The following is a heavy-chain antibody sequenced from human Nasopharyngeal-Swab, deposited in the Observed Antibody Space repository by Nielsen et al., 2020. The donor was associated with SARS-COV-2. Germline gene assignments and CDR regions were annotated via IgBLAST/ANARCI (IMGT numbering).Heavy chain of an antibody. J-gene: IGHJ4*02. Sequence: GESLKISCEASGFSVSYNYMSWVRQAPGKGLEWVAVIFSRGETHYTDSVRGRFTISRDNSKNMVNLQLNSLRAEDTAVYYCARMDFIASRDYWGQGTLVTVSS. CDR3: ARMDFIASRDY. V-gene: IGHV3-53*01. CDR2: IFSRGET. D-gene: IGHD6-13*01. CDR1: GFSVSYNY.